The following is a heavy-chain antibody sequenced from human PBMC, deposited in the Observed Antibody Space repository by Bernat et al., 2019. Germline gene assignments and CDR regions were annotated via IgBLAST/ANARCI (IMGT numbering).Heavy chain of an antibody. Sequence: QVQLVQSGAEVKKPGASVKVSCKASGYTFTSYYMHWVRQAPGQGLEWMGIIKPSGGSTSYAQKFQGRVTMTRDTSTSTVYMELSSLRSEDTAVYYCARGRDRHKGAQWLVRRSFDYWGQGTLVTVSS. D-gene: IGHD6-19*01. CDR1: GYTFTSYY. CDR2: IKPSGGST. J-gene: IGHJ4*02. CDR3: ARGRDRHKGAQWLVRRSFDY. V-gene: IGHV1-46*01.